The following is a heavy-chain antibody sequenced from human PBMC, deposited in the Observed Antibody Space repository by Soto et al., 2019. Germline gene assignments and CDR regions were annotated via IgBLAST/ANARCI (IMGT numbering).Heavy chain of an antibody. CDR1: GFIFSSYA. CDR2: IIDSGAST. J-gene: IGHJ6*02. V-gene: IGHV3-23*01. Sequence: GGSLRLSCAASGFIFSSYAMSWVRQAPGKGLEWVSAIIDSGASTYYADSVKGRFTISRDNSKSTLYLQMNSLRAEDTALYYCAKGRSYYYYYGMDVWGQGTTVTVSS. CDR3: AKGRSYYYYYGMDV.